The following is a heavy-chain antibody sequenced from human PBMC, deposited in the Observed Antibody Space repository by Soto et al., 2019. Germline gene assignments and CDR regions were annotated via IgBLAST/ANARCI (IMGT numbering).Heavy chain of an antibody. CDR3: ARVRCFNGLCLTADYGMDV. CDR1: GYTFTSYG. Sequence: ASVKVSCKASGYTFTSYGISWVRQAPGQGLEWMGWISAYNGNTNYAQKLQGGVTMTTDTSTDTVYMELSRLRSEDTAVYFCARVRCFNGLCLTADYGMDVWGQGTTVTVSS. J-gene: IGHJ6*02. D-gene: IGHD2-8*01. V-gene: IGHV1-18*04. CDR2: ISAYNGNT.